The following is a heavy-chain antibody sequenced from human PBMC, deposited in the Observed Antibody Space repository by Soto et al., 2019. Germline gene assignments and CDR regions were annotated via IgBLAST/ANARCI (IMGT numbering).Heavy chain of an antibody. D-gene: IGHD1-1*01. CDR3: ARGLRVEMATTDDSPVFDY. J-gene: IGHJ4*02. V-gene: IGHV4-34*01. CDR1: GGSFSGYY. CDR2: INHSGST. Sequence: PSETLSLTCAVYGGSFSGYYWSWIRQPPGKGLEWIGEINHSGSTNYNPSLKSRVTISVDTSKNQFSLKLSSVTAADTAVYYCARGLRVEMATTDDSPVFDYWGQGTLVTVSS.